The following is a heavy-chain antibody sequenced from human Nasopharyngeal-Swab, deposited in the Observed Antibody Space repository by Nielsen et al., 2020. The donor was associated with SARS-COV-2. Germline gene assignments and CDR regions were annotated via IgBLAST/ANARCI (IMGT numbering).Heavy chain of an antibody. CDR1: GFTFDDYA. V-gene: IGHV3-9*01. D-gene: IGHD5-18*01. Sequence: GESLKISCAASGFTFDDYAMHWVRPAPGQGLEWVSGISWNSGSIGYADSVKGRFTISRDNAKNSLYLQMNSLRAEDTALYYCAKDGGYSYGSYYYYYMDVWGKGTTVTVSS. CDR2: ISWNSGSI. CDR3: AKDGGYSYGSYYYYYMDV. J-gene: IGHJ6*03.